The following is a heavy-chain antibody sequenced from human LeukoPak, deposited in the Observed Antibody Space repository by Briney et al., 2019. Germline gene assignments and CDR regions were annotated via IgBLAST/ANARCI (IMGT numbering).Heavy chain of an antibody. CDR3: ARAYSGYDFFDY. J-gene: IGHJ4*02. V-gene: IGHV1-69*01. CDR2: IILIFGTA. D-gene: IGHD5-12*01. CDR1: GGTFSRYA. Sequence: SVKVSCKASGGTFSRYAISWVRQAPGQGLEWMGGIILIFGTANYAQKFQGRVTITADESTSTAYMEVSSLRSEDTAVYYCARAYSGYDFFDYWGQGILVTVSS.